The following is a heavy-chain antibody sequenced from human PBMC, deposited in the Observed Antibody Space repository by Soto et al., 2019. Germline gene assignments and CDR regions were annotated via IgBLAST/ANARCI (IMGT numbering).Heavy chain of an antibody. D-gene: IGHD5-12*01. CDR3: ARRTRDGYNAPIDY. J-gene: IGHJ4*02. Sequence: GGSLRLSCAASGLSFTGYAMNWVRQAPGKGLEWASGFSDGDRIHYADSVQGRFTISRDNSRNTLYLHMSSMTVEDTAVYYCARRTRDGYNAPIDYWGQGTQVTVSS. CDR1: GLSFTGYA. CDR2: FSDGDRI. V-gene: IGHV3-23*01.